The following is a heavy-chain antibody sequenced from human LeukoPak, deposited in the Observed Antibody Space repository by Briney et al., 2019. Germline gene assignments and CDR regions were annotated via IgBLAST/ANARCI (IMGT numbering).Heavy chain of an antibody. Sequence: PSETLSLTCAVYGGSFSGYFWSWIRQTPGKGLEWIGEIDHSGTTNYNPSLESRVTISVDRSRNQFSLKLTSVTAADTAVYYCASNGGYCSGATCRYYYFYMDVWGAGTAVAVSS. V-gene: IGHV4-34*01. J-gene: IGHJ6*03. CDR1: GGSFSGYF. CDR3: ASNGGYCSGATCRYYYFYMDV. CDR2: IDHSGTT. D-gene: IGHD2-15*01.